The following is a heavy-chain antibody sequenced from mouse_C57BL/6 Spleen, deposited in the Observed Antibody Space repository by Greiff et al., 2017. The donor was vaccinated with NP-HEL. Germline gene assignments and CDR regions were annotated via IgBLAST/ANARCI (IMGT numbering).Heavy chain of an antibody. CDR1: GYTFTDYN. J-gene: IGHJ2*01. CDR2: INPNNGGT. CDR3: ARCYYGSSPYYFDY. Sequence: EVQLQQSGPELVKPGASVKIPCKASGYTFTDYNMDWVKQSHGKSLEWIGDINPNNGGTIYNQKFKGKATLTVDKSSSTAYMELRSLTSEDTAVYYCARCYYGSSPYYFDYWGQGTTLTVSS. D-gene: IGHD1-1*01. V-gene: IGHV1-18*01.